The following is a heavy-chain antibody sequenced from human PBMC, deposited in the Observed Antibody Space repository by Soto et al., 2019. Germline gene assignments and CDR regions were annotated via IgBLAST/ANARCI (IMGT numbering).Heavy chain of an antibody. Sequence: SETLSLTCTVSGGSISSYYWSWIRQPPGKGLEWIGYIYYSGSTNHNPSLKSRVTISVDTSKNQFSLKLSSVTAADTAVYYCAREGLAFSDYFDYWGQGTLVTVSS. CDR3: AREGLAFSDYFDY. CDR2: IYYSGST. CDR1: GGSISSYY. V-gene: IGHV4-59*01. D-gene: IGHD3-3*02. J-gene: IGHJ4*02.